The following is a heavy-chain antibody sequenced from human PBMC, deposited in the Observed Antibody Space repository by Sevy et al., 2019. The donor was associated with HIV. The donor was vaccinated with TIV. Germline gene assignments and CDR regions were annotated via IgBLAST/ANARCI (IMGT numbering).Heavy chain of an antibody. CDR3: GYSGYGDYYDH. V-gene: IGHV3-15*01. CDR1: GFIFSNAW. CDR2: IKGKADGGTP. D-gene: IGHD5-12*01. Sequence: GGSLRLSCGASGFIFSNAWMSWVRQAPGKGLEWVGRIKGKADGGTPDYAAPVKGTFTISRDDSIHNLYLQINSLRTDDNAVYYCGYSGYGDYYDHWGQGTLVTVSS. J-gene: IGHJ4*02.